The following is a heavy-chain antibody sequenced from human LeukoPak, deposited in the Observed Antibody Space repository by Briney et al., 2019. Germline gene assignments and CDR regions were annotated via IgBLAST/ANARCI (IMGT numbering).Heavy chain of an antibody. V-gene: IGHV3-30-3*01. CDR3: VRGNTIFGVITYGPFDY. J-gene: IGHJ4*02. D-gene: IGHD3-3*01. Sequence: GGSLRLSCVASGFTLSDYHMHWVRQAPGKGLEWVAVISYDGSNKWFADSVKGRFTISRDNSKNTVFLQMNRLRAEDTAVYYCVRGNTIFGVITYGPFDYWGQGTLVTVSS. CDR1: GFTLSDYH. CDR2: ISYDGSNK.